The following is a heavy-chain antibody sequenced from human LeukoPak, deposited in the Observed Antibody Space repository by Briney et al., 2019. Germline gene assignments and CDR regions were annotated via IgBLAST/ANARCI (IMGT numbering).Heavy chain of an antibody. CDR3: ARQCCGSYYPMDV. CDR1: GYSFNNYW. Sequence: GESLKISCRGSGYSFNNYWIGWVRQMPGKGLEWMGIIYPGDSDTRYSPSFQGQVTISADKSISTAYLQWSSLKASDTAIYYCARQCCGSYYPMDVWGKGTTVTVSS. J-gene: IGHJ6*03. D-gene: IGHD1-26*01. CDR2: IYPGDSDT. V-gene: IGHV5-51*01.